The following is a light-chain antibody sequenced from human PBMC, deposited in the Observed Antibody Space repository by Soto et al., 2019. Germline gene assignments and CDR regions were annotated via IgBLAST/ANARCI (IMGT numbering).Light chain of an antibody. CDR3: AAWDDSLNGV. J-gene: IGLJ2*01. CDR1: SSNIGSNT. Sequence: QSVLTQPPSASGTPGQRFNISFSGISSNIGSNTVNWYQQLPGTAPKLLIYSNNQRPSGVPDRFSGSKSGTSASLAVSGLQSEDEADYYCAAWDDSLNGVFGGGTQLTVL. V-gene: IGLV1-44*01. CDR2: SNN.